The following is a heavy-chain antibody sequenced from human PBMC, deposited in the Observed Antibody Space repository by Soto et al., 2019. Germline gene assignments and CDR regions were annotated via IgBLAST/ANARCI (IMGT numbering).Heavy chain of an antibody. J-gene: IGHJ4*02. CDR1: GYTFTSYD. CDR3: ARSTNDYGDRH. CDR2: MNPNSGDT. V-gene: IGHV1-8*01. Sequence: QVQLVQSAAEVKKPGASVKVSCKASGYTFTSYDINWVRQASGQGLEWMGWMNPNSGDTGYAQKFQGRVTMTRNSSISTAYMELSSLRSEDTAVNYCARSTNDYGDRHWGQGTLVTVSS. D-gene: IGHD4-17*01.